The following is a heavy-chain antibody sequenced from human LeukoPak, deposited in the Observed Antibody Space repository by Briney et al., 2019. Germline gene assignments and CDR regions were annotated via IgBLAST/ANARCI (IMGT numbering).Heavy chain of an antibody. D-gene: IGHD3-16*02. V-gene: IGHV3-53*01. CDR3: ALGSVNRYYFDY. CDR2: IYSTGNT. J-gene: IGHJ4*02. Sequence: GGSLRLSCAASGFTVSSNHINWVRQAPGKGLECVSVIYSTGNTYYSDSVKGRFTISRDKSSNTVLLQMNSLRAEDTAVYYCALGSVNRYYFDYWGQGTLVTVSS. CDR1: GFTVSSNH.